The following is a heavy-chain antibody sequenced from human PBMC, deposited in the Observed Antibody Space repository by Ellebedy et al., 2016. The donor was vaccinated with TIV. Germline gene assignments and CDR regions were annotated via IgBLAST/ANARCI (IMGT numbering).Heavy chain of an antibody. CDR1: GFTFSSYA. Sequence: PGGSLRLSCAASGFTFSSYAMHWVRQAPGKGLEWVAVISYDGSNKYYADSVKGRFTISRDNSKNTLYLQMNSLRAEDTAVYYCARESQDGDYVGDGWDYYYYYGMDVWGQGTTVTVSS. CDR3: ARESQDGDYVGDGWDYYYYYGMDV. CDR2: ISYDGSNK. V-gene: IGHV3-30*01. D-gene: IGHD4-17*01. J-gene: IGHJ6*02.